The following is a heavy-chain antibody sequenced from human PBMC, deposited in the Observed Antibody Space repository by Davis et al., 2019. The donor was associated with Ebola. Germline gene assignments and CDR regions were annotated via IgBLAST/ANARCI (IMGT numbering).Heavy chain of an antibody. Sequence: SETLSLTCAVSGAFVSSGGYSWIWIRQPPGKGLEWIGHYYYTGSTYYSPSLRSRVTMSVDTSKNLFSLKLTSVTAADTAVYYCARGDSYYDPSGYYAGPESPDHWGQGTLVSVSS. D-gene: IGHD3-22*01. J-gene: IGHJ4*02. CDR3: ARGDSYYDPSGYYAGPESPDH. V-gene: IGHV4-30-4*07. CDR1: GAFVSSGGYS. CDR2: YYYTGST.